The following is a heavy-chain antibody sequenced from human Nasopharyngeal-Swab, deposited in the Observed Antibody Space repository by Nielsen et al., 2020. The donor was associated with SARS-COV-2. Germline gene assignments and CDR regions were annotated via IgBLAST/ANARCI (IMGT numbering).Heavy chain of an antibody. D-gene: IGHD6-13*01. Sequence: GESLNISCAASLFTVSSNYMSWVRQAPGKGLEWVSVIYSGGSTFYADSVKGRFTISRDNSKNTLYLQMNSLRAEDTAVYYCARDRWAGYTDYWGQGTLVTVSS. J-gene: IGHJ4*02. CDR2: IYSGGST. CDR1: LFTVSSNY. CDR3: ARDRWAGYTDY. V-gene: IGHV3-66*01.